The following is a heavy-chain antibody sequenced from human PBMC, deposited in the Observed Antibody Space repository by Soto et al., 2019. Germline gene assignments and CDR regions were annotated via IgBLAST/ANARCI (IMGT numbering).Heavy chain of an antibody. D-gene: IGHD4-17*01. CDR1: GGSISSGDYY. V-gene: IGHV4-30-4*01. CDR2: IYYSGST. CDR3: ARMTTVTSIIDY. Sequence: CTVSGGSISSGDYYWSWIRQPPGKGLEWIGYIYYSGSTYYNPSLKSRVTISVDTSKNQFSLKLSSVTAADTAVYYCARMTTVTSIIDYWGQGTLVTVSS. J-gene: IGHJ4*02.